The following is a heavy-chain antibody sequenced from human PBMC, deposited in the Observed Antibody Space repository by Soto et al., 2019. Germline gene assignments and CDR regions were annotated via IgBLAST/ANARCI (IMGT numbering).Heavy chain of an antibody. CDR3: ARRFLEWFPAYYYYYGMDV. D-gene: IGHD3-3*01. CDR2: ISAYNGNT. V-gene: IGHV1-18*01. J-gene: IGHJ6*02. Sequence: QVQLVQSGAEVKKPGASVKVSCKASGYTFTSYGISWVRQAPGQGLEWMGWISAYNGNTNYAQKLQSRVTMTTDTSTSTAYMELRSLRSDDTAVYYCARRFLEWFPAYYYYYGMDVWGQGTTVTVSS. CDR1: GYTFTSYG.